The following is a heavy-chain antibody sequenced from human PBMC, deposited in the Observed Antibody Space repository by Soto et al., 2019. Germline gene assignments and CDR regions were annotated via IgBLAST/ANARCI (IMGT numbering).Heavy chain of an antibody. D-gene: IGHD5-12*01. V-gene: IGHV1-69*13. J-gene: IGHJ6*02. Sequence: ASVKVSCKASGGTFSSYAISWVRQAPGQGLEWMGGIIPIFGTANYAQKFQGRVTITADESTSTGYMELSSLRSEDTAVYYCARDLAPIVATPYYYYYVGMDVWGQGTTVTVSS. CDR3: ARDLAPIVATPYYYYYVGMDV. CDR1: GGTFSSYA. CDR2: IIPIFGTA.